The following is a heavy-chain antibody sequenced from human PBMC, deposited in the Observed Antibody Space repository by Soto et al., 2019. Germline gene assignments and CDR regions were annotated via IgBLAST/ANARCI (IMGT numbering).Heavy chain of an antibody. J-gene: IGHJ4*02. D-gene: IGHD3-22*01. CDR3: ARSSGYSYWDDY. CDR1: GYTFTSYA. V-gene: IGHV1-3*05. CDR2: INAGNGNT. Sequence: QVQLVQSGAEEKKPGASVKVSCKASGYTFTSYAMHWVRQAPGQRLEWMGWINAGNGNTKYSQKFQGRVTITSDTSARTAYMELSILRSEDTAVYYCARSSGYSYWDDYWGQGTLVTVSS.